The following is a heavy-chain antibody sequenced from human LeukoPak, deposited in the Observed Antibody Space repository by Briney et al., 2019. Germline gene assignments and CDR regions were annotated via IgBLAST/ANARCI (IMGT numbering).Heavy chain of an antibody. Sequence: ASVKVSCKASGYTFTDYYMHWVRQAPGQGLEWMGWINPNSGATNYAQRFQGRVTVTRDTSISTAYMELSRLRSDDTAVYYCARDPSNYPDYWGQGTLATVSS. CDR3: ARDPSNYPDY. D-gene: IGHD4-11*01. CDR1: GYTFTDYY. CDR2: INPNSGAT. J-gene: IGHJ4*02. V-gene: IGHV1-2*02.